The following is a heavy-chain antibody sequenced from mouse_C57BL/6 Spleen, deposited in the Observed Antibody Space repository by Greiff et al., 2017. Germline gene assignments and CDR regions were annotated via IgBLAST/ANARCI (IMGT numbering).Heavy chain of an antibody. V-gene: IGHV1-80*01. CDR3: ARREIYFGNYVGYFDV. Sequence: VQLQQSGAELVKPGASVKISCKASGYAFSSYWMNWVKQRPGKGLEWIGQIYPGDGDTNYNGKFKGKATLTADKSSSTAYMQLSSLTSEDSAVYFCARREIYFGNYVGYFDVWGTGTTVTVSS. CDR2: IYPGDGDT. CDR1: GYAFSSYW. J-gene: IGHJ1*03. D-gene: IGHD2-1*01.